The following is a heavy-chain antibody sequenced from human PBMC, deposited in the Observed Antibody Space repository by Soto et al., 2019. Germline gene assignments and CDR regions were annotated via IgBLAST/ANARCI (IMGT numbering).Heavy chain of an antibody. V-gene: IGHV1-2*02. D-gene: IGHD6-19*01. CDR3: ASAAVTGTAGLDF. Sequence: EASVKVSCKASGYTFSGFYMHWVRQAPGQGLEWMGWINPNSGGTKSAEKFQGRVTMTRDTSISTAYMELSRLTSDDTAVYYCASAAVTGTAGLDFWGQGXQVTVYS. CDR2: INPNSGGT. CDR1: GYTFSGFY. J-gene: IGHJ4*02.